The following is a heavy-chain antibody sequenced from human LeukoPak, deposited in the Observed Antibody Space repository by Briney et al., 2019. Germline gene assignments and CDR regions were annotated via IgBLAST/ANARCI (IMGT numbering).Heavy chain of an antibody. CDR3: AREEIWAAADPVGIDY. J-gene: IGHJ4*02. CDR2: IRYDGSNK. D-gene: IGHD6-13*01. V-gene: IGHV3-30*02. Sequence: PGGSLRLSCAASGFTFSSYGMHWVRQAPGKGLEWVAFIRYDGSNKYYADSVKGRFTISRDNSKNTLYLQMNSLRAEDTAVYYCAREEIWAAADPVGIDYWGQGTLVTVSS. CDR1: GFTFSSYG.